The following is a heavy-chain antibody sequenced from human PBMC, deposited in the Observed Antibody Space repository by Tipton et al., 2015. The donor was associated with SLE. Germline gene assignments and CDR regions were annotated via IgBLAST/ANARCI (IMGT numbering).Heavy chain of an antibody. V-gene: IGHV3-20*04. CDR3: ARDQGGGKGTCYDNYFGMDV. CDR1: GFTFDDYD. D-gene: IGHD4-23*01. J-gene: IGHJ6*02. CDR2: INWKGDRT. Sequence: SLRLSCAASGFTFDDYDMTWVRQVPGKGLEWVSGINWKGDRTSYGDSVKGRFTISRDNSKNSMYLQMNSLRVEDTALYYCARDQGGGKGTCYDNYFGMDVWGQGTTVTVSS.